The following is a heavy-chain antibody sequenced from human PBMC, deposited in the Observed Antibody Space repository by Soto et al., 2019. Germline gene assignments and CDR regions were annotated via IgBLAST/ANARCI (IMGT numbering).Heavy chain of an antibody. J-gene: IGHJ3*01. Sequence: QAQVVESGRGLVKPGGSLRLSCATSGINFSDHFMAWIRLSPGKGLELIAYISGSGTTIYYADSVRGRFTISRDNANDSLYLQMHSLRAEDTAVYYCARDGRYKTPYDGFDAWGQGKMVTVSS. V-gene: IGHV3-11*01. CDR3: ARDGRYKTPYDGFDA. CDR1: GINFSDHF. CDR2: ISGSGTTI. D-gene: IGHD1-26*01.